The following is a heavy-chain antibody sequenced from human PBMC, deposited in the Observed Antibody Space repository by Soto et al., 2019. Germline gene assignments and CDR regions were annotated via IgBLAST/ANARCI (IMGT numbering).Heavy chain of an antibody. J-gene: IGHJ5*02. Sequence: QVQLEQSGPEVTKPGASVKVSCKASGYNFIMHGISWVRQAPGQGLEWMGWISGYNDNTDYAQKFQGRVTMTTDTSTSTVFMELRSLTSDDTATYFCARLVYHDSSGYYAPWGQGTLVTVSS. D-gene: IGHD3-22*01. CDR1: GYNFIMHG. CDR2: ISGYNDNT. CDR3: ARLVYHDSSGYYAP. V-gene: IGHV1-18*01.